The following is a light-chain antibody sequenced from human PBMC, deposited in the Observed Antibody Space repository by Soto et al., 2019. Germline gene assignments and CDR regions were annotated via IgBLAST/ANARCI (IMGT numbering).Light chain of an antibody. CDR3: CSYVGARTYV. CDR2: EGN. Sequence: QSALTRPASVAGPAGQSITISCTGSVSDVGNFGPVSWYQQHPGQVPKLIIYEGNRRPSGVSSRFSGSKSGNTASLTISGLQAEDEADYYCCSYVGARTYVFGTGTKVTVL. V-gene: IGLV2-23*01. J-gene: IGLJ1*01. CDR1: VSDVGNFGP.